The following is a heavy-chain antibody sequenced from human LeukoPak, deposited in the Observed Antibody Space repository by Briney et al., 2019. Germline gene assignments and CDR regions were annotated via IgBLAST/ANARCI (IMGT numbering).Heavy chain of an antibody. CDR2: IIPLLGIA. CDR1: GGTFSSYT. V-gene: IGHV1-69*04. J-gene: IGHJ4*02. Sequence: ASVKVSCKASGGTFSSYTISWVRQAPGQGLEWMGRIIPLLGIANYAQKFQGRVTITADKSTSTAYMELSSLRSEDTAVYYCARDLPTSYYFDYWGQGTLVTVSS. D-gene: IGHD2/OR15-2a*01. CDR3: ARDLPTSYYFDY.